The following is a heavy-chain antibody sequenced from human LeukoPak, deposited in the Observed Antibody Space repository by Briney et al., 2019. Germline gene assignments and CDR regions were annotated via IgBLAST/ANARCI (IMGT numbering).Heavy chain of an antibody. Sequence: PGGSLRLSCAASGFSFGTYWTSWVRQAPGRGLEWVANIMQDGSEKYYVDSVKGRFTISRDNAKNSLYLQMNSLRAEDTAVYYCARDEGGEGVFDYWGQGTLVTVSS. CDR3: ARDEGGEGVFDY. D-gene: IGHD3-10*01. CDR1: GFSFGTYW. CDR2: IMQDGSEK. V-gene: IGHV3-7*01. J-gene: IGHJ4*02.